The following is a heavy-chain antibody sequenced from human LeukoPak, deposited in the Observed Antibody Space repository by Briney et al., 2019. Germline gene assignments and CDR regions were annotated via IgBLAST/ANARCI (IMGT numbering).Heavy chain of an antibody. Sequence: PGGSLRLSCAASGFTFSIYGMHWVRQAPGKGLEWVSAVGGTDGRTYYAAFVKGRFTIYRDNSKNTLYLQMNSLRADDTAVYYCAKDGSYYFDYWGQGTLVTVSS. CDR2: VGGTDGRT. CDR3: AKDGSYYFDY. V-gene: IGHV3-23*01. CDR1: GFTFSIYG. J-gene: IGHJ4*02.